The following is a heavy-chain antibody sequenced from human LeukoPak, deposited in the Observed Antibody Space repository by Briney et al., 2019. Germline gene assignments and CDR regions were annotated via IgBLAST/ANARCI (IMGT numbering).Heavy chain of an antibody. CDR1: GGSMTSGSYY. J-gene: IGHJ6*03. Sequence: SETLSLTCTVSGGSMTSGSYYWSWIRKPAGKGLEWIGCVYTSGNTEYTPSLKSRVIISIDTSKNQFSLKLTSVTAADTAVYYCTRAASSGPLFTYHMDVWGKGTTVTVSS. CDR3: TRAASSGPLFTYHMDV. D-gene: IGHD3-22*01. CDR2: VYTSGNT. V-gene: IGHV4-61*02.